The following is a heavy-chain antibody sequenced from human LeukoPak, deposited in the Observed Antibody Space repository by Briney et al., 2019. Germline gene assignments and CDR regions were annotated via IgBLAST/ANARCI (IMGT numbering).Heavy chain of an antibody. V-gene: IGHV3-23*01. CDR3: ARERVRGYDSSGYYIY. Sequence: GGSLRLSCAASGFTFSSYAMSWVRQAPGKGLEWVSAISGSGGSTYYADSVKGRFTISRHNSKNTLYLQMNSLRAEDTAVYYCARERVRGYDSSGYYIYWGQGTLVTVSS. CDR1: GFTFSSYA. D-gene: IGHD3-22*01. CDR2: ISGSGGST. J-gene: IGHJ4*02.